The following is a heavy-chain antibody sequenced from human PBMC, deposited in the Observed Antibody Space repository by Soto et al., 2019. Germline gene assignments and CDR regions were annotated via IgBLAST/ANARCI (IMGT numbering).Heavy chain of an antibody. CDR3: AKDSGSWYWYFDL. CDR2: ISGSGGST. J-gene: IGHJ2*01. D-gene: IGHD6-13*01. V-gene: IGHV3-23*01. CDR1: GFTFSSYA. Sequence: EVQLLESGGGLVQPGGSLRLSCAASGFTFSSYAMSWVRQAPGKGLEWASAISGSGGSTYYADSVKGRFTISRDNSKNTLYLQMNSLRAEDTAVYYCAKDSGSWYWYFDLWGRGTLVTVSS.